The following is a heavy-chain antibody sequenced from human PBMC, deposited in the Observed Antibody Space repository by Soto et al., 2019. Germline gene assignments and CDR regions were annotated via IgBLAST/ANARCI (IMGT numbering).Heavy chain of an antibody. CDR1: GFTFDDYA. CDR3: AKGHSSDYYDSSGYLGGYYFDY. J-gene: IGHJ4*02. D-gene: IGHD3-22*01. V-gene: IGHV3-9*01. CDR2: ISWNSGSI. Sequence: EVQLVESGGGLVQPGRSLRLSCAASGFTFDDYAMHWVRQAPGKGLEWVSGISWNSGSIGYADSVKGRFTISRDNAKNSLYLQMNSLRAEDTAVYYCAKGHSSDYYDSSGYLGGYYFDYWGQGTLVTVSS.